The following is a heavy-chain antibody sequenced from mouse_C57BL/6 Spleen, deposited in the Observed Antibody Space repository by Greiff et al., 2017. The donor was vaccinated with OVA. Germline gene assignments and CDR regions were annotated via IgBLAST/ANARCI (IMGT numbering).Heavy chain of an antibody. CDR3: ASSNWDYFDY. CDR1: GFTFTDYY. J-gene: IGHJ2*01. V-gene: IGHV7-3*01. D-gene: IGHD4-1*02. CDR2: IRNKANGYTT. Sequence: EVHLVESGGGLVQPGGSLSLSCAASGFTFTDYYMSWVRQPPGKALEWLGFIRNKANGYTTEYSASVKGRFTISRDNSQSILYLQMNALRAEDSATYYCASSNWDYFDYWGQGTTLTVSS.